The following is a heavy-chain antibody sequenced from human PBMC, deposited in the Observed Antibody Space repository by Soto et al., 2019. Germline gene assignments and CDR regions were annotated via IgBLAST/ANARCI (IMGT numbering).Heavy chain of an antibody. V-gene: IGHV4-31*02. D-gene: IGHD6-6*01. CDR2: IYYNSNT. J-gene: IGHJ4*02. CDR1: GDSITGRGYY. CDR3: ARGPSSLSLRKFFFDF. Sequence: QVQLQESGPGLVKPSQTLSLICSVSGDSITGRGYYWSWIRQHPGKGLEWIGYIYYNSNTYYRPSLRSRVHMSLDTSKNQLTLKLSSVTAADTAVYYCARGPSSLSLRKFFFDFWGQGSLVTVSS.